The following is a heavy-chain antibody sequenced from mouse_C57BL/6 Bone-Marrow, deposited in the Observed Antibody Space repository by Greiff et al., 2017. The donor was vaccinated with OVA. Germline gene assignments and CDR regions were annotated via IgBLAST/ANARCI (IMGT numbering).Heavy chain of an antibody. CDR3: ARSYYSPLYWYFDV. V-gene: IGHV1-75*01. D-gene: IGHD2-12*01. CDR1: GYTFTDYY. Sequence: VQLVESGPELVKPGASVKISCKASGYTFTDYYINWVKQRPGQGLEWIGWIFPGSGSTYYNEKFKGKATLTVDKSSSTAYMLLSSLTSEDSAVYFCARSYYSPLYWYFDVWGTGTTVTVSS. J-gene: IGHJ1*03. CDR2: IFPGSGST.